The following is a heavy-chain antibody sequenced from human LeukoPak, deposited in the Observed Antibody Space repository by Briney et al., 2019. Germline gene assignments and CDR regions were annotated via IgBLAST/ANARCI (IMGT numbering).Heavy chain of an antibody. Sequence: SQTLSLTCAISGDSVSSNSAAWNRIRQSPSRGLEWLGRTYYRSKWYNGYAVSVKSRITINPDTSKNHFSLQLNSVTPEDTAIYYCARSGPSGYIDFWGQGTLVTVSS. CDR2: TYYRSKWYN. D-gene: IGHD5-12*01. J-gene: IGHJ4*02. CDR3: ARSGPSGYIDF. CDR1: GDSVSSNSAA. V-gene: IGHV6-1*01.